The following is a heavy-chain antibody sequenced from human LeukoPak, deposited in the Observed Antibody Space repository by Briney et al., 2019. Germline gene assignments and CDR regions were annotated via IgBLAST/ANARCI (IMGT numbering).Heavy chain of an antibody. J-gene: IGHJ4*02. CDR1: GFTFSSYD. D-gene: IGHD4-17*01. Sequence: GGSLRLSCAASGFTFSSYDMHWVRQATGKGLEWVSGIDRDGVTYYSGSVKGRFTMSRENGKNSVYLQLNSLRAGDTAIYYCAREDLEYGDYAIDYWGQGVLVTVSS. CDR2: IDRDGVT. CDR3: AREDLEYGDYAIDY. V-gene: IGHV3-13*01.